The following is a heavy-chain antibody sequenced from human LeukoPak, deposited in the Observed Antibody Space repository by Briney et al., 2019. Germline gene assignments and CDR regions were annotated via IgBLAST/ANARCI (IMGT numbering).Heavy chain of an antibody. D-gene: IGHD4-17*01. CDR1: GFTFSNYA. Sequence: GGSLRLSCRASGFTFSNYALTWVRQAPGRGLEWVSSIRGTGYADYADSVKGRFTLSRDNSRNTLSLQMNSLRVEDTALYYCTSDPNGDCVGAFDMWGPGTMVTVSS. J-gene: IGHJ3*02. CDR2: IRGTGYA. V-gene: IGHV3-23*01. CDR3: TSDPNGDCVGAFDM.